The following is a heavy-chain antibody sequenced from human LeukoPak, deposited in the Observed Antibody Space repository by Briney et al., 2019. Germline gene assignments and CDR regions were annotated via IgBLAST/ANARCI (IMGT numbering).Heavy chain of an antibody. J-gene: IGHJ4*02. CDR3: ARVGDVVAITAPPDY. Sequence: ASVKVSCKASGYTFTSYGISWVRQAPGQGLEWMGWISAYNGNTNYAQKLQGRVTMTTDTSTSTAYMELRSLRSDDTAVYYCARVGDVVAITAPPDYWGQGTLVTVSS. D-gene: IGHD3-22*01. V-gene: IGHV1-18*01. CDR2: ISAYNGNT. CDR1: GYTFTSYG.